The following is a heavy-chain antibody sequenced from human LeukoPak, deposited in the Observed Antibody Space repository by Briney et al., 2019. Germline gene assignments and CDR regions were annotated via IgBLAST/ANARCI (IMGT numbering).Heavy chain of an antibody. D-gene: IGHD3-22*01. J-gene: IGHJ3*01. Sequence: GGSLRLSCAASGFTVSNNYMTWVRQAPGKGLEWVSVIYSGGSTYYADSVKGRFTISRHISKNTLYLQMNSLRPEDTAVCYCARYYYDAKAFDVWGQGTMVTVSS. CDR3: ARYYYDAKAFDV. V-gene: IGHV3-53*04. CDR2: IYSGGST. CDR1: GFTVSNNY.